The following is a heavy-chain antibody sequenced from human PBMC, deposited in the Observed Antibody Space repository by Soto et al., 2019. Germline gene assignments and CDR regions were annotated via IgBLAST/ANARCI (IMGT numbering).Heavy chain of an antibody. J-gene: IGHJ5*02. V-gene: IGHV4-34*01. CDR2: INHSGST. D-gene: IGHD2-2*02. CDR3: ASAVPAAIVPTDWFDP. Sequence: SETLSLTCAVYGGSFIGYYWSWILQPPVKGLEWIGEINHSGSTNYNPSLKSRVTISLDTSKNQFSLKLSSVTAADTAVYYCASAVPAAIVPTDWFDPWGQGTLVTVSS. CDR1: GGSFIGYY.